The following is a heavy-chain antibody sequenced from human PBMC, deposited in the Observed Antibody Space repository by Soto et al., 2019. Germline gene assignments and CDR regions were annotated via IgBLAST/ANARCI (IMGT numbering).Heavy chain of an antibody. CDR3: AKDRGLTGGTPDI. V-gene: IGHV3-23*01. J-gene: IGHJ3*02. CDR1: GFTFSDYA. CDR2: ITGGGAYT. D-gene: IGHD1-26*01. Sequence: LRLSCVASGFTFSDYAMSWVRQAPGKGLEWVSTITGGGAYTYSADSVEGRFTISRDNSKNTVYVQMSSLRDDETAIYYRAKDRGLTGGTPDIWGQGTMVTVSS.